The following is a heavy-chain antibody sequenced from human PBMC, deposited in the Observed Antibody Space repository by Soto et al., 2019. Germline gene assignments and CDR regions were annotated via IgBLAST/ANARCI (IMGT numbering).Heavy chain of an antibody. CDR2: LTGSSSNI. D-gene: IGHD3-10*01. CDR3: ANGRATYGLLTHDY. J-gene: IGHJ4*02. CDR1: GFSFRNYA. Sequence: EVQLLESGGGLVQPGGSLRLSCAASGFSFRNYAMSWVRQAPGKGLEWISTLTGSSSNIYYADSVKGRFAISIDNSRNTLYLQMTSLTAEDTAVYYCANGRATYGLLTHDYWGQGTLVTVSS. V-gene: IGHV3-23*01.